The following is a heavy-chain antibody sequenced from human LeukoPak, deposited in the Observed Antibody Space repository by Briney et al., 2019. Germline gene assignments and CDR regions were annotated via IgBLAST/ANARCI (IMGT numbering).Heavy chain of an antibody. D-gene: IGHD5-18*01. V-gene: IGHV3-21*01. CDR2: ISSSSSSI. CDR3: ARASGDIVETATMGSY. CDR1: GFTVSSNE. Sequence: GGSLRLSCAASGFTVSSNEMSWVRQAPGKGLEWVSSISSSSSSIYYADSVKGRFTISRDNAKNSLYLQMNSLRAEDTAVYYCARASGDIVETATMGSYWGQGTLVTVSS. J-gene: IGHJ4*02.